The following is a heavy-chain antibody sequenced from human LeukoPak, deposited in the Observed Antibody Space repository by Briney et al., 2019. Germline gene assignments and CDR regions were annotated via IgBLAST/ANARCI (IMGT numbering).Heavy chain of an antibody. J-gene: IGHJ4*02. D-gene: IGHD3-3*01. CDR3: AKDEAITIFGVVTYFDY. V-gene: IGHV3-48*01. Sequence: GGSLRLSCAASGFIFSSYSMNWVRQAPGKGLEWVSYISGSSSTIYYADSVKGRFTISRDNAKNSLYLQMNSLRAEDTAVYYCAKDEAITIFGVVTYFDYWGQGTLVTVSS. CDR2: ISGSSSTI. CDR1: GFIFSSYS.